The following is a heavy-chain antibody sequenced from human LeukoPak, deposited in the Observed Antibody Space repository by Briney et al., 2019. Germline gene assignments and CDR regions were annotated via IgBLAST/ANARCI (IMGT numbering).Heavy chain of an antibody. J-gene: IGHJ6*03. CDR1: GFTFSTYN. CDR2: ITSSSSYA. V-gene: IGHV3-21*01. D-gene: IGHD5-12*01. CDR3: ARDPYSGHYGNAYYYYMDV. Sequence: GGSLRLSCEASGFTFSTYNMNWVRQAPGKRLEWVSSITSSSSYAFYADSGKGRFTISRDNAKSSLYLQMNNLRAEDTAVYYCARDPYSGHYGNAYYYYMDVWGKGTTVTISS.